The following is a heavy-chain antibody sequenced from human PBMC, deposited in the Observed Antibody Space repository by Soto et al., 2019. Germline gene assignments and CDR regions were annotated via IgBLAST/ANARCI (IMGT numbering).Heavy chain of an antibody. D-gene: IGHD2-2*01. CDR3: ARDCSSTSCYLAY. Sequence: EVQLVESGGGLVQPGGSLRLSCAASGFTFSSYAMHWVRQAPGKGLEYVSAISSNGGSTYYANSVKGRFTISRDNSKNTLYLQMGSLRAEDMAVYYCARDCSSTSCYLAYWGQGTLVTVSS. CDR1: GFTFSSYA. V-gene: IGHV3-64*01. CDR2: ISSNGGST. J-gene: IGHJ4*02.